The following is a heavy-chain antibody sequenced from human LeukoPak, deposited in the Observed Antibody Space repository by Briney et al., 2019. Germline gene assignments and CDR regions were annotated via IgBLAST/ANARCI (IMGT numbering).Heavy chain of an antibody. D-gene: IGHD2-15*01. CDR1: GGSISSYY. CDR2: IYTSGST. V-gene: IGHV4-4*07. CDR3: SSPVCSGGSCYRDAFDI. Sequence: SETLSLTCTVSGGSISSYYWSWIRQPAGKGLEWIGRIYTSGSTNYNPSLKSRVTMSVDTSKNQFSLKLSSVTDADKAVYYCSSPVCSGGSCYRDAFDIWGQGTMVTVSS. J-gene: IGHJ3*02.